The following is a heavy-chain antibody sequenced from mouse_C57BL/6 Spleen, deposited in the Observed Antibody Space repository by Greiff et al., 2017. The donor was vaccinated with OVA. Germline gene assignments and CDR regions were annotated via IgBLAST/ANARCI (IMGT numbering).Heavy chain of an antibody. V-gene: IGHV5-9-1*02. CDR2: ISSGGDYI. Sequence: EVMLVESGEGLVKPGGSLKLSCAASGFTFSSYAMSWVRQTPEKRLEWVAYISSGGDYIYYADTVKGRFTISRDNARNTLYLQMSSLKSEDTAMYYCTRDSYYSNYERFAYWGQGTLVTVSA. CDR3: TRDSYYSNYERFAY. D-gene: IGHD2-5*01. CDR1: GFTFSSYA. J-gene: IGHJ3*01.